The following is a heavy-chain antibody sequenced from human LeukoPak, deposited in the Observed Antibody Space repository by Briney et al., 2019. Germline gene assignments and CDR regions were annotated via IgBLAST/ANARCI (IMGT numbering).Heavy chain of an antibody. CDR1: GFTFSSYS. CDR3: ARERGYNYGYSDY. J-gene: IGHJ4*02. D-gene: IGHD5-18*01. CDR2: ISSSSSYI. V-gene: IGHV3-21*01. Sequence: GGSLRLSCAASGFTFSSYSMNWVRQAPGKGLEWVPSISSSSSYIYYPDSLKGRFTISRDNAKNSLYLKMNSLRAEDTAVYYCARERGYNYGYSDYWGQGTLVTVSS.